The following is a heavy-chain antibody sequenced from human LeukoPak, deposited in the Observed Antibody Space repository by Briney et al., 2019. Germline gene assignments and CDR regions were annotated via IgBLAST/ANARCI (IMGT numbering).Heavy chain of an antibody. J-gene: IGHJ6*02. CDR1: GGFISRGNYY. CDR3: ASRGHSSGYWGYYYGMDV. CDR2: IYTSGST. V-gene: IGHV4-61*02. D-gene: IGHD3-22*01. Sequence: SQTLSLTCTVSGGFISRGNYYWYWIRQPAGKGLEGIGRIYTSGSTKYNPSLKSRVTISVDPSKNQYSLKLSSVPAADTAVYYCASRGHSSGYWGYYYGMDVWGQGNTVPVSS.